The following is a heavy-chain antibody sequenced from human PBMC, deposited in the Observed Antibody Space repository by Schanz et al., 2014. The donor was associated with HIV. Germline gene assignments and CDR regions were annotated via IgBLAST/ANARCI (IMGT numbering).Heavy chain of an antibody. CDR3: AAEFLPRITVSRGNWFDP. CDR1: GETFSNYV. CDR2: IIPISGTA. D-gene: IGHD3-10*01. V-gene: IGHV1-69*06. Sequence: QVQLVQSGAEVKKPGSSVRVSCKASGETFSNYVISWVRQAPGQGLEWMGGIIPISGTANYAQKFQGRVTMTADKSTSAAYMELSSLRSEDTAVYYCAAEFLPRITVSRGNWFDPWGQGTLVTVSS. J-gene: IGHJ5*02.